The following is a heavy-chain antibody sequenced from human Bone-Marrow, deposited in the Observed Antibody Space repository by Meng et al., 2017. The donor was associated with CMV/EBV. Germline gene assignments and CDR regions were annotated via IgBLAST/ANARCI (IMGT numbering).Heavy chain of an antibody. CDR3: ARMRIVVVPAAMPGYYYYGMDV. V-gene: IGHV3-30-3*01. CDR1: GFTFSSYA. Sequence: GESLKISCAASGFTFSSYAMHWVRQAPGKGLEWVAVISYDGSNKYYADSVKGRFTISRDNSKNKLYLQMNSLRAEDTAVYYCARMRIVVVPAAMPGYYYYGMDVWGQGTTVTVSS. CDR2: ISYDGSNK. J-gene: IGHJ6*02. D-gene: IGHD2-2*01.